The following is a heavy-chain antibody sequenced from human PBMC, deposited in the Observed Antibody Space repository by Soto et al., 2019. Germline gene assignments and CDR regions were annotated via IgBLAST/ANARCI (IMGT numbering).Heavy chain of an antibody. CDR1: VGSISSGDYY. D-gene: IGHD3-22*01. CDR2: IYYSGST. V-gene: IGHV4-30-4*01. Sequence: QVQLQESGPGLVKPSQTLSLTCTVSVGSISSGDYYWSWIRQPQGKGLEWIGYIYYSGSTYYNPSLKSRDTISVETSKNQVSLKRSSVTAEDTAVYYCARGYASNHYDSSGLDAFDIWGQGTMDTVSS. CDR3: ARGYASNHYDSSGLDAFDI. J-gene: IGHJ3*02.